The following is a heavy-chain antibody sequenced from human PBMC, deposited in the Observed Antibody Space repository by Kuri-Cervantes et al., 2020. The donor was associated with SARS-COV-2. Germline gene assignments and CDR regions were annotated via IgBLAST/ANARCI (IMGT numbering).Heavy chain of an antibody. CDR2: IYFSGST. D-gene: IGHD2-2*02. CDR1: GDSISRSSYY. CDR3: ARIFAPAAILTDGWYFDL. V-gene: IGHV4-39*07. J-gene: IGHJ2*01. Sequence: SETLSLTCTVSGDSISRSSYYWGWIRQPPGKGLEWIGAIYFSGSTFYNPSLTSRVTISIDTSKNQFSLKLSSVTAADTALYYCARIFAPAAILTDGWYFDLWGRGTLVTVSS.